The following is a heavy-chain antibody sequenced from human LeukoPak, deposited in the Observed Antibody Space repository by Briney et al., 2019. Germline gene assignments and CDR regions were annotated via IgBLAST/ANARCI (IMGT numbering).Heavy chain of an antibody. V-gene: IGHV3-74*01. CDR3: ARRGDCSSTSCYGVPSLQYYYYYMDV. J-gene: IGHJ6*03. CDR2: INGDGRTA. D-gene: IGHD2-2*01. Sequence: GGSLRLSCAASGFTFSIYWMHWVRQAPGEGLVWVSRINGDGRTATYADSVKGRFTISRDNAKNTLYLQMNSLRAEDTAVYYCARRGDCSSTSCYGVPSLQYYYYYMDVWGKGTTVTVSS. CDR1: GFTFSIYW.